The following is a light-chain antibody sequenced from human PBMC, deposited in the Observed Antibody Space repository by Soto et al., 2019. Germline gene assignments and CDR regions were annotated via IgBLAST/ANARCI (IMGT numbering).Light chain of an antibody. CDR2: EVS. CDR3: SSYSISTAYL. CDR1: SSDVGGYDY. V-gene: IGLV2-14*01. J-gene: IGLJ1*01. Sequence: QSSLPHPASLSGSPGQSITISCTGTSSDVGGYDYVSWYQLHPGKAPKLMVFEVSNRPSGVSYRFSGSKSGNTASLTISGLQAEDEADYFCSSYSISTAYLFGTGTKVTAL.